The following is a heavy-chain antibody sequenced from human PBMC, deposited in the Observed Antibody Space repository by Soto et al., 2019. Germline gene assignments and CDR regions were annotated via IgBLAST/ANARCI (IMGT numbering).Heavy chain of an antibody. V-gene: IGHV4-39*01. J-gene: IGHJ6*02. CDR1: GGSISSSSYY. D-gene: IGHD4-17*01. CDR3: ARLPIDMTTVTNYYYYYGMDV. Sequence: QLQLQESGPGLVKPSETLSLTCTVSGGSISSSSYYWGWIRQPPGKGLEWIGSIYYSGSTYYNPSLKSRVTISADTSKNQFSLKMSSVTAADTAVYYCARLPIDMTTVTNYYYYYGMDVWGQGTTVTVSS. CDR2: IYYSGST.